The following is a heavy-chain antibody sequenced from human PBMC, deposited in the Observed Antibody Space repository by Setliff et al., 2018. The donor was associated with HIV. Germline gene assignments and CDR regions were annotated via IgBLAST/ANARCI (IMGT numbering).Heavy chain of an antibody. CDR2: IYSSGNT. Sequence: GGSLRLSCAASGFIVSSNYMSWVRQAPGKGLEWVSVIYSSGNTYYADSVKGRFTISRDNSKNTLYLQMNSLRAEDTAVYFCAAQGVLWGQGTQVTVSS. J-gene: IGHJ4*02. V-gene: IGHV3-53*01. CDR1: GFIVSSNY. CDR3: AAQGVL.